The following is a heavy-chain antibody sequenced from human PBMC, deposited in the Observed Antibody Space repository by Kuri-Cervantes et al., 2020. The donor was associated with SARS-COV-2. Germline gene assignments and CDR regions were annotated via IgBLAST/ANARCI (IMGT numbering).Heavy chain of an antibody. V-gene: IGHV4-39*07. J-gene: IGHJ4*02. CDR1: GGSISSSSYY. CDR2: IYYSGST. CDR3: ARLLTFGEDDY. Sequence: SATLSLTCTVSGGSISSSSYYWGWIRQPPGKGLEWIGSIYYSGSTYYNPSLKSRVTISVDTSKNQFSLKLSYVTAADTAVYYCARLLTFGEDDYWGQGTLVTVSS. D-gene: IGHD3-10*01.